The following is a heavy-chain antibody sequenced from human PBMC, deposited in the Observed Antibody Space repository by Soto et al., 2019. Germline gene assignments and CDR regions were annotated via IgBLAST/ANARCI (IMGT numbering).Heavy chain of an antibody. Sequence: QVQLQESGPGLVKPSETLSLTCTVSGGSISSYYWRWIRQPAGKGLEWIGRISTTGSTNYNPSLKSRVTMSVDTSKNQFSLNLSSVTAADTAVYYCARDGDYHVGAFDVWGQGTMVSVSS. CDR3: ARDGDYHVGAFDV. V-gene: IGHV4-4*07. CDR1: GGSISSYY. CDR2: ISTTGST. J-gene: IGHJ3*01. D-gene: IGHD4-17*01.